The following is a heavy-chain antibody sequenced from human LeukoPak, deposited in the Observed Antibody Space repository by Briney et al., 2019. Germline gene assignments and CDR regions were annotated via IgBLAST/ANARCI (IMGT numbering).Heavy chain of an antibody. Sequence: PGGSLRLSCAASGFTFSSYGMHWVRQAPGKGLEWVAVIWYDGSNKYYADSVKGRFTISRDNSKNTLYLQMNSPRAEDTAVYYCARGEGDFWGYYYYMDVRGKGTTVTVSS. CDR1: GFTFSSYG. CDR3: ARGEGDFWGYYYYMDV. V-gene: IGHV3-33*01. J-gene: IGHJ6*03. D-gene: IGHD3-16*01. CDR2: IWYDGSNK.